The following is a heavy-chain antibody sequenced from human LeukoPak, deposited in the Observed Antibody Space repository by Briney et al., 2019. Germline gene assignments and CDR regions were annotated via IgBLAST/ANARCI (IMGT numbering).Heavy chain of an antibody. CDR3: ATPSGSYSFHLFDY. V-gene: IGHV1-24*01. Sequence: ASVTVSCKVSGYTLTELSMHWVRQAPGKGLEWMGGFDPEDGETIYAQKFQGRVTMTEDTSTDTAYMELSSLRSEDTAVYYCATPSGSYSFHLFDYWGQGTLVTVSS. CDR2: FDPEDGET. CDR1: GYTLTELS. D-gene: IGHD1-26*01. J-gene: IGHJ4*02.